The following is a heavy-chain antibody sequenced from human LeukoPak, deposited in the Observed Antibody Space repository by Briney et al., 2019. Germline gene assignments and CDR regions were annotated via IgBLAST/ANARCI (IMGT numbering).Heavy chain of an antibody. CDR2: ISYDGSNK. CDR3: AKLYYDFWSGYSPLDY. Sequence: PGRSLRLSCAASGFTFSSYGMHWVRQAPGKGLEWVAVISYDGSNKYYADSVKGRFTISRDSSKNTLYLQMNSLRAEDTAVYYCAKLYYDFWSGYSPLDYWGQGTLVTVSS. J-gene: IGHJ4*02. CDR1: GFTFSSYG. V-gene: IGHV3-30*18. D-gene: IGHD3-3*01.